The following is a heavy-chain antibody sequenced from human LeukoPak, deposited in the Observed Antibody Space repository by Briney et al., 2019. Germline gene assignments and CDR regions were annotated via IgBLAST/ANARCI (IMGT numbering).Heavy chain of an antibody. CDR1: XGSISSYY. J-gene: IGHJ4*02. V-gene: IGHV4-59*01. CDR3: ARETSWKLLSTSQFDY. CDR2: IYYSGST. Sequence: LSLACPVXXGSISSYYWSWVRPPPGKGVEWIGYIYYSGSTNYNPSLKRGVTISGDTSKNQFSLNLSSMTPPDTAVYYCARETSWKLLSTSQFDYWGQGTLVTVSS. D-gene: IGHD1-26*01.